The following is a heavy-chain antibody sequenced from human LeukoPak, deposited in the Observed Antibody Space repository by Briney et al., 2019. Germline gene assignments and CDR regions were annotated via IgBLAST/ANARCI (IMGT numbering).Heavy chain of an antibody. CDR1: GYILTDYF. D-gene: IGHD3-22*01. V-gene: IGHV1-18*04. J-gene: IGHJ4*02. CDR2: INPYNGNT. CDR3: ARGGQYYYDSSGYYSFVY. Sequence: GASVKVSCKASGYILTDYFMHWVRQAPGQGLEWLGWINPYNGNTNYAQKLQGRFTMNTDTSTSTVYMELRSLRSDDTAVYYCARGGQYYYDSSGYYSFVYWGQGTLVTVSS.